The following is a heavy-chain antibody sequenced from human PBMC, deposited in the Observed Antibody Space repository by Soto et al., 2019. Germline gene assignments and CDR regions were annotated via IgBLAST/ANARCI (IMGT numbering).Heavy chain of an antibody. D-gene: IGHD3-3*01. CDR2: IYYSGST. CDR1: GGSISSGDYY. CDR3: ASTYYDFWSGYPFDY. Sequence: PSETLSLTCTVSGGSISSGDYYWSWIRQPPGKGLEWIGYIYYSGSTYYNPSLKSRVTISVDTSKNQFSLKLSSVTAADTAVYYCASTYYDFWSGYPFDYWGQGTLVTVSS. V-gene: IGHV4-30-4*01. J-gene: IGHJ4*02.